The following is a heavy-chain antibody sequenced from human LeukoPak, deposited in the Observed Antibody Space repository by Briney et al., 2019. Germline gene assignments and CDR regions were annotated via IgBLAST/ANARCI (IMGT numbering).Heavy chain of an antibody. J-gene: IGHJ4*02. Sequence: ASVKVSCKASVYTFTGYYMHWVRQAPGQGLEWKGWINPNSGGTNYAQKFQGRVTMTRDTSISTAYMELSRLRSDDTAVYYCARDLGSNPYYFDYWGQGTLVTVSS. CDR2: INPNSGGT. V-gene: IGHV1-2*02. CDR3: ARDLGSNPYYFDY. CDR1: VYTFTGYY. D-gene: IGHD3-10*01.